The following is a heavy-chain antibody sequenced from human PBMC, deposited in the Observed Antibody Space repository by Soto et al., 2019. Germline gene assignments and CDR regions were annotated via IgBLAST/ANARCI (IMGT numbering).Heavy chain of an antibody. CDR1: GLIFSTQG. Sequence: QMHLVESGGGVVQPGRSLRLSCAASGLIFSTQGMHWVRQAPGKGLEWVGVIRYDGSDTYYADSVKVRFTISRDNSKDTLYLQMHNLRAEDTAVYYCARNPHSVDLASMKDWGQGTLVIVSS. J-gene: IGHJ4*02. CDR2: IRYDGSDT. V-gene: IGHV3-33*01. CDR3: ARNPHSVDLASMKD. D-gene: IGHD5-12*01.